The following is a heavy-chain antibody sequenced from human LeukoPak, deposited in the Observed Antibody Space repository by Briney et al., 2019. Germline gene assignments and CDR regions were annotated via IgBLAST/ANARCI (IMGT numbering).Heavy chain of an antibody. CDR3: ARDGEMATIENYFEY. D-gene: IGHD5-24*01. CDR1: GGSISTSSYY. J-gene: IGHJ4*02. V-gene: IGHV4-39*07. CDR2: IYYSGST. Sequence: MTSETLSLTCTVSGGSISTSSYYWGWIRQSPGKGLEWIGSIYYSGSTHYNPSLKSRVTISVDTSKNQFSLKLSSVTAADTAVYYCARDGEMATIENYFEYWGQGTLVTVSS.